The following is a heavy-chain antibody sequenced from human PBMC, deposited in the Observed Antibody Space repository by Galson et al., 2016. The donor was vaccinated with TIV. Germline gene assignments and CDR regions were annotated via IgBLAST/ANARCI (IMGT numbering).Heavy chain of an antibody. CDR1: GFSLSDYA. Sequence: CAASGFSLSDYAMTWVRQAPGKGLEWVSDISGRGGTTHYADSVKGRFTISRDNSKNTLYLQMNNLRAEDTAVYYCARGDYPATVTTYYYYGMDVWGPGAMVTGSS. D-gene: IGHD4-11*01. CDR3: ARGDYPATVTTYYYYGMDV. V-gene: IGHV3-23*01. J-gene: IGHJ6*02. CDR2: ISGRGGTT.